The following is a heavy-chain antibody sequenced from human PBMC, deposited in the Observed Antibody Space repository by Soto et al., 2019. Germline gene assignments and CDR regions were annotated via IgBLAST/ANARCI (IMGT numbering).Heavy chain of an antibody. J-gene: IGHJ4*02. V-gene: IGHV1-3*01. CDR2: ISAGNGNT. CDR1: GYTFTSYT. Sequence: QVQLVQSGAEVKRPGASVKVSCKASGYTFTSYTLHWVRQAPGQRLEWMGWISAGNGNTKYSQKFQGRVTITRDTSASTAYMELSRLGSEDTAVYYCARELQGVAFCDFWGQGTLVTVSS. CDR3: ARELQGVAFCDF. D-gene: IGHD1-1*01.